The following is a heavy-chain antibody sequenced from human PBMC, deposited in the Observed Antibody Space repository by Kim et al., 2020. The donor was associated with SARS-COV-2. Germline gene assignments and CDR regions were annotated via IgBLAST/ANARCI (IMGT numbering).Heavy chain of an antibody. CDR1: GYTFTSYD. CDR2: MNPNSGNT. Sequence: ASVKVSCKASGYTFTSYDINWVRQATGQGLEWMGWMNPNSGNTGYAQKFQGRVTMTRNTSISTAYMELSSLRSEDTAVYYCAREYEYYGSGSYYNSVGGGMDVWGQGTTVTVSS. D-gene: IGHD3-10*01. V-gene: IGHV1-8*01. CDR3: AREYEYYGSGSYYNSVGGGMDV. J-gene: IGHJ6*02.